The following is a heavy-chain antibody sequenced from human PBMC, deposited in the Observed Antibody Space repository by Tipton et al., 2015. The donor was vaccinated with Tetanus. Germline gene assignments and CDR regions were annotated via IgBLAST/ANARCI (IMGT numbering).Heavy chain of an antibody. CDR1: GGSVRSGDYS. D-gene: IGHD2-2*01. CDR2: AYYNGNT. V-gene: IGHV4-61*08. CDR3: SREVPAAGLFDS. Sequence: LRLSCTVSGGSVRSGDYSWNWIRQLLGMGLEWIGYAYYNGNTHYNPALKSRVTISVDTSKNQFSLKLSSVTAADTAIYYCSREVPAAGLFDSWGLGTLVTGSS. J-gene: IGHJ4*02.